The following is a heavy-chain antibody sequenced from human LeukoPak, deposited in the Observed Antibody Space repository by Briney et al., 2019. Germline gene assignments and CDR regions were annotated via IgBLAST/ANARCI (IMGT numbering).Heavy chain of an antibody. D-gene: IGHD2-21*02. V-gene: IGHV1-69*13. CDR1: GGTLSSYA. CDR3: ARSVGPVEGGGDCCYFDY. Sequence: SVKVSCKASGGTLSSYAISWVRQAPGQGLEWMGGIIPIFGTANYAQKFQGRVTITADESTSTAYMELSSLRSEDTAVYYCARSVGPVEGGGDCCYFDYWGQGTLVTVSS. CDR2: IIPIFGTA. J-gene: IGHJ4*02.